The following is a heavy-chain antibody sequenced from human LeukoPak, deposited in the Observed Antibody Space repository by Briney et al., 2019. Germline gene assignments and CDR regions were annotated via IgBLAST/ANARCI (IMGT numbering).Heavy chain of an antibody. D-gene: IGHD4-17*01. J-gene: IGHJ4*02. V-gene: IGHV3-66*01. CDR2: IYSGGST. CDR3: AREDYGDYVGFFDY. CDR1: GFTVSSNY. Sequence: GGSLRLSCAASGFTVSSNYMSWVRQAPGKGLEWVSVIYSGGSTYYADSVKGRFTISRDNSKNTLYLQMNSLRAEDTAVYYCAREDYGDYVGFFDYWGQGTLVTVSS.